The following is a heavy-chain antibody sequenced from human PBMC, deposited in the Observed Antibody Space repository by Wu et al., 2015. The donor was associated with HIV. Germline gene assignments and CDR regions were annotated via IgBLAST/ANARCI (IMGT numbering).Heavy chain of an antibody. V-gene: IGHV1-18*01. J-gene: IGHJ6*02. CDR2: ISAYNGNT. CDR3: ARGLGYCSGGSCNPYYYYGMDV. D-gene: IGHD2-15*01. Sequence: QVQLVQSGAEVKKPGASVKVSCKASGYTFTSYGISWVRQAPGQGLEWMGWISAYNGNTNYAQKLQGRVTMTTDTSTSTAYMELSRLRSDDTAVYYCARGLGYCSGGSCNPYYYYGMDVWGQGTTVTVSS. CDR1: GYTFTSYG.